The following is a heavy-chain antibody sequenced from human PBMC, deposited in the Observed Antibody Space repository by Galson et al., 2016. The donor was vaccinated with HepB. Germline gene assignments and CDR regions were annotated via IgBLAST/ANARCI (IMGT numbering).Heavy chain of an antibody. J-gene: IGHJ4*02. Sequence: SLRLSCAASGFTFNDYAMHWVRQAPGKGLEWVSSISASGGTPYYGDSMKGRLTISRDKSKDILYLQMSSLRAEDTAIYFCAKDQVGATPKYYFDYWGPGTLVTVSS. CDR3: AKDQVGATPKYYFDY. V-gene: IGHV3-23*01. D-gene: IGHD1-26*01. CDR2: ISASGGTP. CDR1: GFTFNDYA.